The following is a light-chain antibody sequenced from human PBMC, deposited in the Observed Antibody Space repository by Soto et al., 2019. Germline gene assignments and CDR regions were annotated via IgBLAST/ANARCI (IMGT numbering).Light chain of an antibody. V-gene: IGKV1-39*01. Sequence: DIQMTQSPSSLSASVGDRVTITCRASQSIISYLNWYQQKPGKAPKLLIYAASSLQSGVPSRFSGSGSGTDFTLTISSLQPEDFATYYCQQSYSTPLLTFGGGTKVDIK. J-gene: IGKJ4*01. CDR3: QQSYSTPLLT. CDR2: AAS. CDR1: QSIISY.